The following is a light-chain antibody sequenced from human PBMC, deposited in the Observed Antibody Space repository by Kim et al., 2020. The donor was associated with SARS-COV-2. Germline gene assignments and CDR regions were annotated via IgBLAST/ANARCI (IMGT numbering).Light chain of an antibody. V-gene: IGKV3-11*01. CDR2: DAS. Sequence: LSPGERATLSCRASQSISNYLAWYQPKPGEATRLRNSDASNRVTGIPARFSGSGSGTDFNITISSLEPEDFSGYHGQRGDNWPHTLGGGTKVDIK. CDR3: QRGDNWPHT. CDR1: QSISNY. J-gene: IGKJ4*01.